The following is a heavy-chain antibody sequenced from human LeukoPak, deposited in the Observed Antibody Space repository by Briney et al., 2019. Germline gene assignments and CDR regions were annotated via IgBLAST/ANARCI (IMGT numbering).Heavy chain of an antibody. Sequence: VASVKVSCKASGYTFTSYDINWVRQATGQGLEWMGWMNPNSGNTGYAQKFQGRVTMTRNTSISPAYMELSSLRSEDTAVYYCATPRPYDSSGHFRGYYFDYWGQGTLVTVSS. CDR2: MNPNSGNT. V-gene: IGHV1-8*01. D-gene: IGHD3-22*01. CDR1: GYTFTSYD. CDR3: ATPRPYDSSGHFRGYYFDY. J-gene: IGHJ4*02.